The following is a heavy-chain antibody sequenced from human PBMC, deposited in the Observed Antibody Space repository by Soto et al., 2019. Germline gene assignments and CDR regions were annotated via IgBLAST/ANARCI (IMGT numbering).Heavy chain of an antibody. J-gene: IGHJ4*02. Sequence: XGSLRLSCAAAGVTFSSYAMSWVRQAPGKGLEWVSAISGSGGSTYYADSVKGRFTISRDNSKNTLYLQMNSLRAEDTAVYYCAKERIAAAGKGKGDYWGQGTLVTVSS. CDR3: AKERIAAAGKGKGDY. CDR1: GVTFSSYA. V-gene: IGHV3-23*01. D-gene: IGHD6-13*01. CDR2: ISGSGGST.